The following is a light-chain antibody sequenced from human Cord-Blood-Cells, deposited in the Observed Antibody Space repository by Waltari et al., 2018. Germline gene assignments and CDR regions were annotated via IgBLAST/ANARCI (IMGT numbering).Light chain of an antibody. CDR3: QAWDSSNVV. V-gene: IGLV3-1*01. CDR2: QDS. J-gene: IGLJ2*01. Sequence: SYELTQPPSVSVSTGQTASITCSGDKLGDKYACWYQQKPGQSPVLVIYQDSKRPSGIPERFSGSNSGTTATLTISGTQAMDEADYYCQAWDSSNVVFGGGTKLTVL. CDR1: KLGDKY.